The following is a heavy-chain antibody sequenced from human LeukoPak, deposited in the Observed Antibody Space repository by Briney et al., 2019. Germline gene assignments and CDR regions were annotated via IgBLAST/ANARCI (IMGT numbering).Heavy chain of an antibody. J-gene: IGHJ4*02. CDR1: GFTFSTYW. CDR2: IKQDVSEK. D-gene: IGHD3-3*01. Sequence: GGSLRLSCAASGFTFSTYWMTWVRQAPGKGLEWVANIKQDVSEKYYVDSVKGRFTISRDNTKNSLYLQMNSLRAEDTAVFYCARDQYDTWSRRGNFDSWGQGTLVIVSS. CDR3: ARDQYDTWSRRGNFDS. V-gene: IGHV3-7*03.